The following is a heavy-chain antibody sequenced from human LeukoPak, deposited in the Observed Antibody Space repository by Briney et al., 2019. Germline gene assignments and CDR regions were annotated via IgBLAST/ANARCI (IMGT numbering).Heavy chain of an antibody. J-gene: IGHJ3*02. D-gene: IGHD3-3*01. CDR1: GFTFSSYG. CDR3: ARRLLEWLLDDAFDI. Sequence: GGSLRLSCAASGFTFSSYGMHWVRQAPGKGLEWVSSISSSSSYIYYADSVKGRFTISRDNAKNSLYLQMNSLRAEDTAVYYCARRLLEWLLDDAFDIWGQGTMVTVSS. V-gene: IGHV3-21*01. CDR2: ISSSSSYI.